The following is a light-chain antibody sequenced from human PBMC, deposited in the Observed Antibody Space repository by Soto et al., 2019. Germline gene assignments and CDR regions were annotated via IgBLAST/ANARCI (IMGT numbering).Light chain of an antibody. CDR2: AVN. J-gene: IGLJ1*01. V-gene: IGLV2-8*01. Sequence: QSVLTQPPSASGSPGQSVTISCTGTSSDVGGYKYVSWYQQYPGKAPKLMIYAVNKRPSGVPDRFSGSKSGNTASLTISGLQAEDEADYYCSLYTTNSTFVFGAGTKVTVL. CDR3: SLYTTNSTFV. CDR1: SSDVGGYKY.